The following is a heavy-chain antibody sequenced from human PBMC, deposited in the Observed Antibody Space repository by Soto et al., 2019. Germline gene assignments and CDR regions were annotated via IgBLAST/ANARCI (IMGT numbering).Heavy chain of an antibody. D-gene: IGHD6-13*01. CDR1: GYTFTSYD. J-gene: IGHJ4*02. V-gene: IGHV1-8*01. CDR2: MNPNSGNT. CDR3: ARGQRIAAADDY. Sequence: SVKVSCNASGYTFTSYDINWVRQATGQGLEWMGWMNPNSGNTGYAQKFQGRVTMTRNTSISTAYMELSSLRSEDTAVYYCARGQRIAAADDYWGQGTLVTVSS.